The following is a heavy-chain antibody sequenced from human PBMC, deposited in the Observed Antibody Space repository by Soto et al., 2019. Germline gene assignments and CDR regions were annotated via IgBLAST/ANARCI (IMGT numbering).Heavy chain of an antibody. J-gene: IGHJ4*02. CDR1: GFTFSSYS. D-gene: IGHD1-26*01. V-gene: IGHV3-48*02. CDR2: ISSSSSTI. Sequence: EVQLVESGGGLVQPGGSLRLSCAASGFTFSSYSMNWVRQAPGKGLEWVSYISSSSSTIYYADSVKGRFTISRDNAKNSLYLQMNILRDEDTAVYYCARYTRHAYLAYWGQGTLVTVSS. CDR3: ARYTRHAYLAY.